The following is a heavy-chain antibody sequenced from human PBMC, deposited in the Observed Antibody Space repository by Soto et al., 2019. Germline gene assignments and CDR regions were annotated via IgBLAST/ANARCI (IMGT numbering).Heavy chain of an antibody. CDR2: ISYDGSNK. Sequence: GGSLRLSCAASGFTFSSYAMHWVRQAPGKGLEWVAVISYDGSNKYYADSVKGRFTISRDNSKNTLYLQMNSLRAEDTAVYYCARDVSDILTGYFPYYYYGMDVWGQGTTVTVSS. V-gene: IGHV3-30-3*01. D-gene: IGHD3-9*01. CDR1: GFTFSSYA. CDR3: ARDVSDILTGYFPYYYYGMDV. J-gene: IGHJ6*02.